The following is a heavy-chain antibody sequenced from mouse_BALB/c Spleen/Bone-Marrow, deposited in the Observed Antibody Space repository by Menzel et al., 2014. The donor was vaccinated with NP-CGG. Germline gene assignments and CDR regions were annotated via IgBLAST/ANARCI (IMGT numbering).Heavy chain of an antibody. CDR3: ARALGDGYYYAMDY. V-gene: IGHV1-69*02. Sequence: QVQLKKSGAELVKTGAPGKLSCKAYGYTFTSYWMNWVKQRPGRGLEWIGRIDPSDSETHYNQKFKDKATLTVDKSSSTAYNQLSSLTSEDSAVYYCARALGDGYYYAMDYCGQAASAAVSS. CDR1: GYTFTSYW. J-gene: IGHJ4*01. CDR2: IDPSDSET. D-gene: IGHD2-3*01.